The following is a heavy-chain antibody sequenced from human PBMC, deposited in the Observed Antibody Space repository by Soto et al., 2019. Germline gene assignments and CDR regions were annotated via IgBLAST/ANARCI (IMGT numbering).Heavy chain of an antibody. CDR1: GYTFTTYY. D-gene: IGHD3-22*01. CDR3: ARDACDSSSYYSHRISECDP. CDR2: INPSGGST. Sequence: ASVKVSCKASGYTFTTYYMHWVRQAPGQGLEWMGIINPSGGSTSYAQKFQGRVTMTRDTSTSTVYMELSSLRSEDTAVYYCARDACDSSSYYSHRISECDPWGQQSLVTVSS. J-gene: IGHJ5*02. V-gene: IGHV1-46*01.